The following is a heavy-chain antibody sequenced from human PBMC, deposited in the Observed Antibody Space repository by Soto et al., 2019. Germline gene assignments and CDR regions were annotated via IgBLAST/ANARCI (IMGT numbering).Heavy chain of an antibody. Sequence: QVQLVESGGGVVQPGRSLRLSCAASGFTFSSYAMHWFRQAPGKGLEWVAVISYDGSNKYYADSVKGRFTISRDNSKNTLYLQMNGLRAEDRAVYYCERPEGGGYYYYYGMDVWGQGTTVTVSS. D-gene: IGHD3-16*01. CDR2: ISYDGSNK. J-gene: IGHJ6*02. CDR3: ERPEGGGYYYYYGMDV. V-gene: IGHV3-30-3*01. CDR1: GFTFSSYA.